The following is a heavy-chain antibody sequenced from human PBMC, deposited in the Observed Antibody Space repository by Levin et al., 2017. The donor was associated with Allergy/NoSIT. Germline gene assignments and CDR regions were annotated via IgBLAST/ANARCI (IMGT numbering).Heavy chain of an antibody. Sequence: SETLSLTCTVSGGSISSYYWSWIRQPPGKGLEWIGYIYYSGSTNYNPSLKSRVTISVDTSKNQFSLKLSSVTAADTAVYYCARGNGRTNEYYDILTGYYRGYYYYMDVWGKGTTVTVSS. CDR2: IYYSGST. CDR3: ARGNGRTNEYYDILTGYYRGYYYYMDV. J-gene: IGHJ6*03. CDR1: GGSISSYY. V-gene: IGHV4-59*01. D-gene: IGHD3-9*01.